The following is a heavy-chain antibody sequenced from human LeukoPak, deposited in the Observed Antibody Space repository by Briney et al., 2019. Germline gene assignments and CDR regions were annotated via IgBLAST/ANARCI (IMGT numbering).Heavy chain of an antibody. V-gene: IGHV1-2*02. J-gene: IGHJ4*02. D-gene: IGHD3-10*01. CDR2: INPNSGGT. Sequence: ASVKVSCKASGYTFTGYYMHWVRQAPGQGLGWMGWINPNSGGTNYAQKFQGRVTMTRDTSISTAYMELGRLRSDDTAVYYCARARMVRGVIMRPYYFDYWGEGTLVTVSS. CDR3: ARARMVRGVIMRPYYFDY. CDR1: GYTFTGYY.